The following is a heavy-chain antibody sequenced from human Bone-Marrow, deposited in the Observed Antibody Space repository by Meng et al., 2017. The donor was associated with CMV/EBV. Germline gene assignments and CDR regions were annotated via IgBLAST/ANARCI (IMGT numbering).Heavy chain of an antibody. CDR2: IYHSGST. J-gene: IGHJ5*02. D-gene: IGHD3-22*01. CDR3: ARGSLRYDSSGYYQNWFDP. V-gene: IGHV4-4*02. CDR1: ISSSNW. Sequence: ISSSNWWSWGRQPPGKGLEWIGEIYHSGSTNYNPSLKSRVTMSVDKSKNQFSLKLSSVTAADTAVYYCARGSLRYDSSGYYQNWFDPWGQGTLVTVSS.